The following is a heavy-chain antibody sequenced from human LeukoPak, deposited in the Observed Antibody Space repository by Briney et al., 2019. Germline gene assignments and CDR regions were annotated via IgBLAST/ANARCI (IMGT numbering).Heavy chain of an antibody. V-gene: IGHV4-39*07. CDR2: IYYSGST. CDR1: GGSISSSSYY. Sequence: SETLSLTCTVSGGSISSSSYYWGWIRQPPGKGLEWIGSIYYSGSTYYNPSLKSRVTISVDTSKNQFSLKLSSVTAADTAVYYCARDRSITGTTDKAFDIWGQGTMVTVSS. D-gene: IGHD1-20*01. CDR3: ARDRSITGTTDKAFDI. J-gene: IGHJ3*02.